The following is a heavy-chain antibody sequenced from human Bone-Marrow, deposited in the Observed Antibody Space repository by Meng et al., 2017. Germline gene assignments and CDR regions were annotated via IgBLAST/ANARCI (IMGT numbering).Heavy chain of an antibody. V-gene: IGHV1-18*01. Sequence: ASVKVSCKASGYTFTSYGISWVRQAPGQGLEWMGWISAYNGNTNYAQKLQGRVTMTTDTSTSTAYMELRGLRSDDTAVYYCARTIGYSYGYGLGTIAFDIWGQGTMVTVSS. CDR2: ISAYNGNT. CDR3: ARTIGYSYGYGLGTIAFDI. J-gene: IGHJ3*02. D-gene: IGHD5-18*01. CDR1: GYTFTSYG.